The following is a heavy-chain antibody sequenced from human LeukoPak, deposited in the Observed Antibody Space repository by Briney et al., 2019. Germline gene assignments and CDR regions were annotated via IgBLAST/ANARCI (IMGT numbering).Heavy chain of an antibody. V-gene: IGHV1-8*01. J-gene: IGHJ4*02. CDR2: MNPNSGNT. D-gene: IGHD5-12*01. CDR3: ARISGYDGRPSDY. Sequence: GASVKVSCKASGYTFTSYGVNWVRQATGQGLEWMGWMNPNSGNTGYAQKFQGRVTMTRNTSISAAYMELSSLRSEDTAVYCCARISGYDGRPSDYWGQGTLVTVSS. CDR1: GYTFTSYG.